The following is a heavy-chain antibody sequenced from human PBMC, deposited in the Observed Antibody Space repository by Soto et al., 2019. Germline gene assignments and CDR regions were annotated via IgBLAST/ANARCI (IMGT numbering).Heavy chain of an antibody. D-gene: IGHD5-12*01. CDR2: MNPNSGNT. CDR3: ARDYLRGATAT. CDR1: GYTFTSYD. J-gene: IGHJ4*02. Sequence: ASVKVSCKASGYTFTSYDINWVRQATGQGLEWMGWMNPNSGNTGYAQKFQGRVTMTRNTSISTAYMELRSLRSDDTAVYYCARDYLRGATATWGQGTLATVSS. V-gene: IGHV1-8*01.